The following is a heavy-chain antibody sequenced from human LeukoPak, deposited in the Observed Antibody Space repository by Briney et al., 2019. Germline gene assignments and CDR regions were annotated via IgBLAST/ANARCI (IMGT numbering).Heavy chain of an antibody. Sequence: GGSLRLSCAASGFILSRYWMSWVRQAPRKGLEWVANVKKDESEKFYVGSVKGRFTISRDNAKNSVYLQMNSLSAEDTAVYYCAKLYSGNIHVFEYWGQGTPVTVSS. CDR3: AKLYSGNIHVFEY. CDR2: VKKDESEK. J-gene: IGHJ4*02. D-gene: IGHD5-12*01. CDR1: GFILSRYW. V-gene: IGHV3-7*01.